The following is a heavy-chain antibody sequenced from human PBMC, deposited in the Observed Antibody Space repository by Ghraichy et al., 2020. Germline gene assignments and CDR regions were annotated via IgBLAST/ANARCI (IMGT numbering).Heavy chain of an antibody. J-gene: IGHJ4*02. Sequence: LSLTCAASGFTFSDYYMSWIRQAPGKGLEWVSYISSSGSTIYYADSVKGRFTISRDNAKNSLYLQMNSLRAEDTAVYYCARDKARWLPYPRHYFDYWGQGTLVTVSS. CDR1: GFTFSDYY. CDR2: ISSSGSTI. V-gene: IGHV3-11*01. D-gene: IGHD5-24*01. CDR3: ARDKARWLPYPRHYFDY.